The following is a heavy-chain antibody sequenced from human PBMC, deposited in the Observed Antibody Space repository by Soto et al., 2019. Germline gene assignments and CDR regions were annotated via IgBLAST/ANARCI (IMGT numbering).Heavy chain of an antibody. V-gene: IGHV3-23*01. CDR2: LSGSGTST. J-gene: IGHJ6*02. Sequence: GGSLRLSCAASGFSFVNYAMNWVRQAPGKGLEWVSGLSGSGTSTYYADSVKGRFTISRDNSRDTLFLQMNSLTADDTAVYYCARDRHDYVWGSYRYYPDMNGMDVWGQGTTVTVSS. CDR3: ARDRHDYVWGSYRYYPDMNGMDV. CDR1: GFSFVNYA. D-gene: IGHD3-16*02.